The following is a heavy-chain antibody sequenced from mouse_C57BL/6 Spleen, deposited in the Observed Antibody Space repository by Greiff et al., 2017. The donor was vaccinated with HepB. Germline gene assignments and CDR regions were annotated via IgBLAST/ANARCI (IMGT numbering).Heavy chain of an antibody. CDR3: ARDRHSYGSSHHYYAMDY. Sequence: QVQLQQPGAELVRPGSSVKLSCKASGYTFTSYWMHWVKQRPIQGLEWISNIDSSDSETHYNQKFKDKATLTVYKSSSTAYMQLSSLTSEDSAVYYCARDRHSYGSSHHYYAMDYWGKGSSVTVSS. J-gene: IGHJ4*01. D-gene: IGHD1-1*01. V-gene: IGHV1-52*01. CDR2: IDSSDSET. CDR1: GYTFTSYW.